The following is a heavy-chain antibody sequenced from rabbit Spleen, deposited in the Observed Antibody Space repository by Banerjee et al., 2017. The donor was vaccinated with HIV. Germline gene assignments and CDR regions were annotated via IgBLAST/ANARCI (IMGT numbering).Heavy chain of an antibody. D-gene: IGHD8-1*01. V-gene: IGHV1S45*01. J-gene: IGHJ4*01. Sequence: QEQLEESGGDLVKPEGSLTLTCTASGFSFSDNYYMCWVRQAPGKGPEWIACIAAGNGGTYYASWAKGRFTISKTSSTTVTLQMTSLTAADTATYFCAGGSSDYYFNLWGPGTLVTVS. CDR3: AGGSSDYYFNL. CDR2: IAAGNGGT. CDR1: GFSFSDNYY.